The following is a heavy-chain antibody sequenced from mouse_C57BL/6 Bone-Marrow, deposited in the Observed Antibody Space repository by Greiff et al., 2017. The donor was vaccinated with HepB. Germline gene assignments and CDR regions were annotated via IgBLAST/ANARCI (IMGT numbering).Heavy chain of an antibody. V-gene: IGHV5-4*01. Sequence: EVQVVESGGGLVKPGGSLKLSCAASGFTFSSYAMSWVRQTPEKRLEWVATISDGGSYTYYPDNVKGRFTISRDNAKNNLYLQMSHLKSEDTAMYYCAINYDYWYFDVWGAGTTVTVSS. J-gene: IGHJ1*01. CDR1: GFTFSSYA. D-gene: IGHD2-4*01. CDR3: AINYDYWYFDV. CDR2: ISDGGSYT.